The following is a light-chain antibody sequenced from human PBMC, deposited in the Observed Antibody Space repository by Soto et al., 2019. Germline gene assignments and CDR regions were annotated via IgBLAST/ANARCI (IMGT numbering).Light chain of an antibody. Sequence: EIVLTQSPGTLSLSPGERATLSCRASQSVSGATYLAGYQQKPGQAPRLLIYGASSRAAGIPDRFSGSGSGTDLNLTISRLEPEDFAVYYCQQYGDSPLTFGGGTKVE. V-gene: IGKV3-20*01. CDR3: QQYGDSPLT. CDR1: QSVSGATY. J-gene: IGKJ4*01. CDR2: GAS.